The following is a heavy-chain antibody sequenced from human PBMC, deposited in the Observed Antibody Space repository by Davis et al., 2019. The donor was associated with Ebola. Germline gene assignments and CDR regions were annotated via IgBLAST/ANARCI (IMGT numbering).Heavy chain of an antibody. J-gene: IGHJ4*02. CDR1: GYSFTSYW. V-gene: IGHV1-18*04. Sequence: GESLKISCKGSGYSFTSYWIGWVRQAPGQGLEWMGWISAYNGNTNYAQKLQGRVTMTTDTSTSTAYMELRSLRSDDTAVYYCVVGQQLLPDFDYWGQGTLVTVSS. D-gene: IGHD6-13*01. CDR2: ISAYNGNT. CDR3: VVGQQLLPDFDY.